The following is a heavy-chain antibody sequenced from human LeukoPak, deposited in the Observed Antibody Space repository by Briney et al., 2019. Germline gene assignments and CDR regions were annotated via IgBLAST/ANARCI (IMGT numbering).Heavy chain of an antibody. CDR3: ARGLNFGNIAARDYYFDY. CDR1: GFTFSSHS. J-gene: IGHJ4*02. CDR2: ISSSSSYI. D-gene: IGHD6-6*01. Sequence: GGSLRLSCAASGFTFSSHSMNWVRQAPGKGLEWVSSISSSSSYIYYADSVKGRFTISRDKAKNSLYLQMNSLRAEDTAVYYCARGLNFGNIAARDYYFDYWGQGTLVTVSS. V-gene: IGHV3-21*01.